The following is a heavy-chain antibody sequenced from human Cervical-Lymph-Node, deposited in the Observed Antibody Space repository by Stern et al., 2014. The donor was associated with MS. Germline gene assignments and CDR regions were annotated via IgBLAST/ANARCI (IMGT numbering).Heavy chain of an antibody. Sequence: EDQLVESGAELIRPGESLKISCKGSGYKFSIYWIAWVRQMPGKGLEWMGIIYPGDSETRYSTSFQGQVTMSADKSTSTAYLQWSSLNASDTAMYFCARQTTAWASDVWGQGTLVTVSS. J-gene: IGHJ4*02. D-gene: IGHD1-14*01. V-gene: IGHV5-51*01. CDR2: IYPGDSET. CDR1: GYKFSIYW. CDR3: ARQTTAWASDV.